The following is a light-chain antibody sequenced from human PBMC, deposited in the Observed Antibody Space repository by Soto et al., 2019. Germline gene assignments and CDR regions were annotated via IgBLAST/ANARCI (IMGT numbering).Light chain of an antibody. CDR1: QSIGSS. CDR2: VAS. J-gene: IGKJ1*01. Sequence: DIQMTQSPSTLSASVGDRVTITCRASQSIGSSLAWYQQKPGKAPNLLIYVASNLESGVPSRFSGSGSGTELALTISSLQPDDFATYYCQQYKLYPWTFGQGNKVEIQ. V-gene: IGKV1-5*03. CDR3: QQYKLYPWT.